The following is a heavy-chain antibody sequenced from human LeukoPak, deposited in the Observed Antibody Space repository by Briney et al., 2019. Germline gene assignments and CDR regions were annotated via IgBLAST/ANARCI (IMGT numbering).Heavy chain of an antibody. CDR3: ARVSGY. CDR2: ISSSSSTI. D-gene: IGHD3-10*01. V-gene: IGHV3-48*01. J-gene: IGHJ4*02. CDR1: GFTFSSYS. Sequence: GGSLRLSCAASGFTFSSYSMNWVRQAPGKGLEWVSYISSSSSTIYHADSVKGRFTISRDNAKNSLYLQMNSLRAEDTAVYYCARVSGYWGQGTLVTVSS.